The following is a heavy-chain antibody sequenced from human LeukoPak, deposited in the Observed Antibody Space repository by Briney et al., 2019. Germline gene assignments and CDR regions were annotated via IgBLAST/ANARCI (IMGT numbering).Heavy chain of an antibody. J-gene: IGHJ4*02. V-gene: IGHV4-39*01. Sequence: SETLSLTCTVSAASISSSSHHWGWIRQSPGKGLEWIGSVYYGRTTYYSPSLDSRVTISLDTSANQFSLQLNSVTAADTAVYYCARRGSIAVAGAPVYWGQGTLVTVSS. CDR1: AASISSSSHH. D-gene: IGHD6-19*01. CDR3: ARRGSIAVAGAPVY. CDR2: VYYGRTT.